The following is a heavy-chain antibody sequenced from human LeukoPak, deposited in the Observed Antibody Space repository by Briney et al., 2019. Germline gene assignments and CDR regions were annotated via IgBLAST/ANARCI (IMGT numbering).Heavy chain of an antibody. CDR2: IYYSGNT. J-gene: IGHJ5*02. D-gene: IGHD6-13*01. Sequence: PSETLSLTCTVSGGSISNYYWSWIRQPPGKGLEWIGYIYYSGNTNYNPSLKSRVTLSVDTSKNQFSLKLSSVTAADTAVYYCARGDSSSWSNWFDPWGQGTLVTVSS. CDR3: ARGDSSSWSNWFDP. CDR1: GGSISNYY. V-gene: IGHV4-59*01.